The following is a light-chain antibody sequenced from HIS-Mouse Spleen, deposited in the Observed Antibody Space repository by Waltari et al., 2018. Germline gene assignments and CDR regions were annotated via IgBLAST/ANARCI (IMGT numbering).Light chain of an antibody. Sequence: QSALTQPASVSGSPGQSITISCTGTSSDVGGYNYVSWYQQPPGKAPKLMIYDVSKRPSGVSTRFSGSKSGTTASLTISGLQAEDEADYYCSSYTSSSFNVVFGGGTKLTVL. CDR1: SSDVGGYNY. J-gene: IGLJ2*01. V-gene: IGLV2-14*03. CDR2: DVS. CDR3: SSYTSSSFNVV.